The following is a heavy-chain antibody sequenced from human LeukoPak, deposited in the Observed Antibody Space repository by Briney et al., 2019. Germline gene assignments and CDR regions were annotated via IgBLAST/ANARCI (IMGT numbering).Heavy chain of an antibody. D-gene: IGHD3-10*01. V-gene: IGHV3-23*01. CDR3: AKNRLFITLVNMDV. CDR1: GFTSGSYA. Sequence: PGGSLRLSCEVSGFTSGSYAMTWVRRAPGEGLEWVSAISGSGGNTHYADSVKGRFTISRDNSKNTLYLQMNSLRVEDTAVYYCAKNRLFITLVNMDVWGKGTTVTVSS. CDR2: ISGSGGNT. J-gene: IGHJ6*03.